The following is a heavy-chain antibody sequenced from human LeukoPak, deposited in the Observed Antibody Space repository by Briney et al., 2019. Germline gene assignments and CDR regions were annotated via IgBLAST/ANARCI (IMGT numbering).Heavy chain of an antibody. J-gene: IGHJ4*02. V-gene: IGHV3-23*01. D-gene: IGHD6-19*01. Sequence: PGGSLRLSCAASGFTFSSYAMNWVRQAPGKGLEWVSAVSGTGGSTFHADSVKGRFTISRDNSKNTLYLQMNSLRAEDTAVYYCAKESIAVAGSRYFDYWAQGTLVTVSS. CDR3: AKESIAVAGSRYFDY. CDR2: VSGTGGST. CDR1: GFTFSSYA.